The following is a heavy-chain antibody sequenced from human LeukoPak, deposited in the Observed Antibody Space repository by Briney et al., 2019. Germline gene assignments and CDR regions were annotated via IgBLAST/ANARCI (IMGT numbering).Heavy chain of an antibody. CDR1: GGSISSSSYY. V-gene: IGHV4-39*07. CDR2: IYYSGST. J-gene: IGHJ4*02. CDR3: GGCSSTSCAQSGFDY. Sequence: SETLSLTCTVSGGSISSSSYYWGWIRQPPGKGLEWIGSIYYSGSTYYNPSLKSRVTMSVDTSKNQFSLKLSSVTAADTAVYYCGGCSSTSCAQSGFDYWGQGTLVTVSS. D-gene: IGHD2-2*01.